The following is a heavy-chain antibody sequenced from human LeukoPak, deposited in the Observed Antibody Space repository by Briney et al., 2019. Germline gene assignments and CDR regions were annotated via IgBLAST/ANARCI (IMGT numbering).Heavy chain of an antibody. CDR1: GDSISSSSYY. Sequence: SETLSLTCTVSGDSISSSSYYWGWIRQPPGKGLEWIGSFYHSGSTYYKPSLQSRVTISVDTSKNQFSLKLSSVTAADTAVYCCARAFYSSSWYHKEDFFDYWGQGTPVTVSS. CDR3: ARAFYSSSWYHKEDFFDY. D-gene: IGHD6-13*01. V-gene: IGHV4-39*07. J-gene: IGHJ4*02. CDR2: FYHSGST.